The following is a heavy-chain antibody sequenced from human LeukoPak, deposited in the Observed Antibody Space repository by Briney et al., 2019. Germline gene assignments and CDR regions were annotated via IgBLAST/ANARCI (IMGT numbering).Heavy chain of an antibody. CDR1: GGSISSSSYY. D-gene: IGHD4-23*01. J-gene: IGHJ6*03. V-gene: IGHV4-39*07. Sequence: SETLSLTCTVSGGSISSSSYYWGWIRQPPGKGLEWIGSIYYSGSTYYNPSLKSRVTISVDTSKNLFSLKLSSVTAADTAVYYCVREVVTHDLYMDVWGKGTTVTVSS. CDR2: IYYSGST. CDR3: VREVVTHDLYMDV.